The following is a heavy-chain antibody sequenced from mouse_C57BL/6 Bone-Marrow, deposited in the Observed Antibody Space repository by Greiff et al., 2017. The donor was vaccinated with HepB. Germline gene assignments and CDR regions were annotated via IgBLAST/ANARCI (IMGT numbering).Heavy chain of an antibody. Sequence: EVQRVESGGGLVKPGGSLKLSCAASGFTFSDYGMHWVRQAPEKGLEWVAYISSGSSTIYYADTVKGRFTISRDNAKNTLFLQMTSLRSEDTAMYYCARDSNYLWFAYWGQGTLVTVSA. D-gene: IGHD2-5*01. CDR3: ARDSNYLWFAY. J-gene: IGHJ3*01. CDR1: GFTFSDYG. V-gene: IGHV5-17*01. CDR2: ISSGSSTI.